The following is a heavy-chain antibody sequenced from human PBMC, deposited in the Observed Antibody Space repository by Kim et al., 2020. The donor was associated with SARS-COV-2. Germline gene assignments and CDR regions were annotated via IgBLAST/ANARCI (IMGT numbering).Heavy chain of an antibody. J-gene: IGHJ5*02. CDR1: GYTFTGYY. V-gene: IGHV1-2*02. D-gene: IGHD2-2*01. CDR3: ARGGFHCSSTSCYNWFDP. CDR2: INPNSGGT. Sequence: ASVKVSCKASGYTFTGYYMHWVRQAPGQGLEWMGWINPNSGGTNYAQKFQGRVTMTRDTSISTAYMELSRLRSDDTAVYYCARGGFHCSSTSCYNWFDPWGQGTRVTVSS.